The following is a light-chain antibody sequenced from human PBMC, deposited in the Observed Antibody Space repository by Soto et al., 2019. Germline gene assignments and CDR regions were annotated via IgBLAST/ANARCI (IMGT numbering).Light chain of an antibody. Sequence: DIQMTQSPSSLSASVGDRVTITCQASQNINNYLNWYQQKPGIAPKLLIYDASNLEAGVPSRFRGSGSGTYFTFTISRLQPEDIATYYCQQYENLPTFGQGTRLEIK. CDR2: DAS. CDR1: QNINNY. V-gene: IGKV1-33*01. CDR3: QQYENLPT. J-gene: IGKJ5*01.